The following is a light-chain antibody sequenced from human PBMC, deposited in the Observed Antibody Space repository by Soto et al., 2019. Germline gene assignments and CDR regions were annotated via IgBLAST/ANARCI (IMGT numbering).Light chain of an antibody. CDR3: SSYTAYTTYV. CDR2: DVG. V-gene: IGLV2-14*01. CDR1: DSDVGAFNY. Sequence: QSALTQPASVSGAPGQSITISCTGTDSDVGAFNYVSWYQQYPGKAPKLMIYDVGDRPSGVSNRFSGSKSGNTASLTISGLQAEDEADYYRSSYTAYTTYVFGTGTKLTVL. J-gene: IGLJ1*01.